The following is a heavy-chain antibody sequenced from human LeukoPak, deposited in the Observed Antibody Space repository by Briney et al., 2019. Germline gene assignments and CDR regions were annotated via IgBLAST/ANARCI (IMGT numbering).Heavy chain of an antibody. Sequence: GRSLRLSCAASGFTFDDYAMHWVRQAPGKGLEWVSGISWNSGSIGYADSVKGRFTISRDNAKNSLYLQMNSLRAEDTALYYCAKDTGTAVAGISPDYWGQGTLVTVSS. V-gene: IGHV3-9*01. CDR1: GFTFDDYA. CDR2: ISWNSGSI. J-gene: IGHJ4*02. CDR3: AKDTGTAVAGISPDY. D-gene: IGHD6-19*01.